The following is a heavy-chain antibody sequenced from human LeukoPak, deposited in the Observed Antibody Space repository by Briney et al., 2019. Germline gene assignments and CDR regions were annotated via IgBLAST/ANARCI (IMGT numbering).Heavy chain of an antibody. CDR1: GFTFSSYA. J-gene: IGHJ4*02. Sequence: GGSLRLSCAASGFTFSSYAMSWARQAPGKGLEWVSAISGSGGSTYYADSVKGRFTISRDNSKNTLYLQMNSLRAEDTAVYYCAKRAGDSSSWYYFDYWGQGTLVTVSS. CDR2: ISGSGGST. V-gene: IGHV3-23*01. CDR3: AKRAGDSSSWYYFDY. D-gene: IGHD6-13*01.